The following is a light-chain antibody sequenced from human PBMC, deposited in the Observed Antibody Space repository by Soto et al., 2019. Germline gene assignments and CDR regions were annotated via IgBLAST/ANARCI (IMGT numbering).Light chain of an antibody. CDR1: TGAVTNGHY. CDR2: DTT. CDR3: LLYYNGPYV. V-gene: IGLV7-46*01. J-gene: IGLJ1*01. Sequence: AVVTQEPSLTVSPEGTVTLTCGSSTGAVTNGHYPYWFQQKPGQAPRTLIYDTTNRHSWTPARFSGSLLGGKAALTLSGAQPEDEAEYYCLLYYNGPYVFGTGTKVTVL.